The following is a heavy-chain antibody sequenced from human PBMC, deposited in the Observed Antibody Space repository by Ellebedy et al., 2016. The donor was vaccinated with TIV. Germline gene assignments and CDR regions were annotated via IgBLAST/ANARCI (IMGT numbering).Heavy chain of an antibody. CDR3: ANSGGLI. V-gene: IGHV4-34*01. Sequence: SETLSLTXAVYGGSFSGYYWTWIRQPPGKGLEWIGEINHSGSTNYNPSLKSRVTISVDKSKNQFSLKLSSVTAADTAVYYCANSGGLIWGQGTMVTVSS. D-gene: IGHD2-15*01. CDR2: INHSGST. CDR1: GGSFSGYY. J-gene: IGHJ3*02.